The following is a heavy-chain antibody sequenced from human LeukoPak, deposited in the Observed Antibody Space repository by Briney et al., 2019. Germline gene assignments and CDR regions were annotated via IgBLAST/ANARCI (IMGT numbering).Heavy chain of an antibody. Sequence: PGKSLRLSCAASGFTFSTYGMHWVRQAPGKGLEWVAVIWCDGSNKYYADSVEGRFTISRDNSKNMLYLQMNSLRAEDTAIYYCARELRYGDCWGQGTLVTVSS. V-gene: IGHV3-33*01. J-gene: IGHJ4*02. CDR1: GFTFSTYG. CDR3: ARELRYGDC. D-gene: IGHD5-18*01. CDR2: IWCDGSNK.